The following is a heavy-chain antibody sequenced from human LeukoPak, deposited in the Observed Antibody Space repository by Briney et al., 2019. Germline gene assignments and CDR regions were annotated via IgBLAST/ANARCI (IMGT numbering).Heavy chain of an antibody. CDR3: AKGAGGFSYYNWFDP. D-gene: IGHD5-18*01. CDR2: TYYSGTT. Sequence: SETLSLTCTVSGGSISSSPYYWGWIRQPPGKGLEWIGSTYYSGTTHYSPSLESRVTISVDTSKNQFSLKLASVTAADTAIYYCAKGAGGFSYYNWFDPWGQGTLVTVSS. J-gene: IGHJ5*02. V-gene: IGHV4-39*07. CDR1: GGSISSSPYY.